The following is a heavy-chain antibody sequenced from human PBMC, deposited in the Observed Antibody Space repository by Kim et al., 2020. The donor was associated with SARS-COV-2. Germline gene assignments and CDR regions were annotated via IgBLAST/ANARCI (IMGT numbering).Heavy chain of an antibody. CDR2: IYYSGST. CDR1: GGSISSYY. D-gene: IGHD5-12*01. CDR3: ARVIGYSGYDEYYYYGMDV. Sequence: SETLSLTCTVSGGSISSYYWSWIRQPPGKGLEWIGYIYYSGSTNYNPSLKSRVTISVDTSKNQFSLKLSSVTAADTAVYYCARVIGYSGYDEYYYYGMDVWGQGTTVTVSS. J-gene: IGHJ6*02. V-gene: IGHV4-59*13.